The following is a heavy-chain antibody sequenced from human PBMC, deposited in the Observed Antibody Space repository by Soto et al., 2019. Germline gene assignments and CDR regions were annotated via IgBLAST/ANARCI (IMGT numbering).Heavy chain of an antibody. V-gene: IGHV4-59*02. CDR2: IYHIGTP. J-gene: IGHJ2*01. CDR1: GSSVSSCY. D-gene: IGHD1-1*01. Sequence: VCGSSVSSCYWDGIPQPPGNGLEWIGQIYHIGTPNYNPSLMSRVTISVDTSKDHLSLTLSSVTAADTAVYYCAPSRQLPPIRPVYFDLWGRGIQFTVSS. CDR3: APSRQLPPIRPVYFDL.